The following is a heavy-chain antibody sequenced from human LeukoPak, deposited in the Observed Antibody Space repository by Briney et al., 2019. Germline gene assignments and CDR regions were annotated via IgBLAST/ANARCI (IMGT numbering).Heavy chain of an antibody. V-gene: IGHV4-59*01. CDR1: GGSISSYY. D-gene: IGHD5-18*01. Sequence: SETLSLTCTVSGGSISSYYWSWIRQPPGKGLEWIGYIYYSGSTNYNPSLKSRVTISVDTSENQFSLKLSSVTAADTAVYYCARGDTAMDIDYWGQGTLVTVSS. J-gene: IGHJ4*02. CDR3: ARGDTAMDIDY. CDR2: IYYSGST.